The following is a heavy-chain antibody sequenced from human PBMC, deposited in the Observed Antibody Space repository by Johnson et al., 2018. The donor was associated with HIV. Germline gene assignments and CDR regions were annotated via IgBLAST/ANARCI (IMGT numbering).Heavy chain of an antibody. J-gene: IGHJ3*02. CDR1: GFTVSRNY. V-gene: IGHV3-66*01. Sequence: MQLVESGGGLVQPGGYLRLSCAASGFTVSRNYMSWVRQAPGKGLEWVSVIYSGGSTYHADSVKGRFTISRDNSKNTVYLQMHSLRGEDTAVYYCARGYILTGYSGVFDMWGQGTMVTVSS. CDR2: IYSGGST. CDR3: ARGYILTGYSGVFDM. D-gene: IGHD3-9*01.